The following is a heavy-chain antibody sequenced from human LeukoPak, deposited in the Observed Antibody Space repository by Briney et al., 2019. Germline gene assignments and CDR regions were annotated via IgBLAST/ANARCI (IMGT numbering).Heavy chain of an antibody. CDR3: ARSRCSSTSCYGDLDY. J-gene: IGHJ4*02. CDR1: GYTFTSYG. V-gene: IGHV1-18*01. Sequence: GAVKVSCKASGYTFTSYGISWVGQAPGQGQEWRGWISAYNGNKNYAQKLQGRVTMTTDTSTSTAYMELRSLRSDDTAVYYCARSRCSSTSCYGDLDYWGQGTLVTVSS. D-gene: IGHD2-2*01. CDR2: ISAYNGNK.